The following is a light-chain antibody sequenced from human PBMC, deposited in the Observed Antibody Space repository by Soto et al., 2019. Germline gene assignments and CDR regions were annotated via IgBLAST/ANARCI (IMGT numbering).Light chain of an antibody. Sequence: EIVLTQSPGTLSLSPGERATLSCRASQRVSGNYLAWYQQKPGQAPRLLIYGASGRASGIPDRFSGSGSGTDFTLTISRLEPEDFAVYYFHQYGFSLRTFGQGSRVDI. CDR3: HQYGFSLRT. CDR2: GAS. J-gene: IGKJ1*01. CDR1: QRVSGNY. V-gene: IGKV3-20*01.